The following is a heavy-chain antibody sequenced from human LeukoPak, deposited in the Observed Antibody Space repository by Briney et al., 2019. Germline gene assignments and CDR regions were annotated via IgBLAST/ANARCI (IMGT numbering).Heavy chain of an antibody. CDR3: ARVPYGSGSCSYYYYGMDV. Sequence: SETLSLACAVYGRSFSGYYWSWIRQPPGKGREWMGEINHSGSTNCNPSLKSRITISVDTSKNQFSLKLSSVTAADTAVYYCARVPYGSGSCSYYYYGMDVWGQGTTVTVSS. D-gene: IGHD3-10*01. CDR2: INHSGST. J-gene: IGHJ6*02. CDR1: GRSFSGYY. V-gene: IGHV4-34*01.